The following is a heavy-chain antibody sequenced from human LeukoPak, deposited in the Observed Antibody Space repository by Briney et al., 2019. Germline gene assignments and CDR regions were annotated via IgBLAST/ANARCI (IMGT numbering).Heavy chain of an antibody. V-gene: IGHV4-39*07. CDR2: IYYSGST. CDR3: ARDGKGSSSGSYYNAVDY. CDR1: GGSISSSSYY. D-gene: IGHD3-10*01. Sequence: PSETLSLTCTVSGGSISSSSYYWGWLRQPPGKGLEWIGSIYYSGSTYYNPSLKSRVTISVDTSKSQFSLKLSSVTAADTAVYHCARDGKGSSSGSYYNAVDYWGQGTLVTVSS. J-gene: IGHJ4*02.